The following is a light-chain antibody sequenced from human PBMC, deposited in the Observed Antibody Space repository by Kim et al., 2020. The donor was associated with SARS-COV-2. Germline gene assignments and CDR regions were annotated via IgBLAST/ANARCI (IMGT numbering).Light chain of an antibody. Sequence: GKSFTISCTGTSSDVGGYNYVSWYQQHPGKAPKLMIYEVSKRPSGVPDRFSGSKSGNTASLTVSGLQAEDEADYYCSSYAGSNNSVFGTGTKVTVL. CDR1: SSDVGGYNY. CDR3: SSYAGSNNSV. CDR2: EVS. J-gene: IGLJ1*01. V-gene: IGLV2-8*01.